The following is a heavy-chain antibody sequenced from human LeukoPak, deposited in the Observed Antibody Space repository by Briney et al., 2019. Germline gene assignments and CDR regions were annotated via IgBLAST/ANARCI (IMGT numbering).Heavy chain of an antibody. D-gene: IGHD3-22*01. V-gene: IGHV3-30-3*01. Sequence: GRSLRLSCAASGFTFSSYATHWVRQAPGKGLEWVAVISYDGSNKYYADSVKGRFTISRDNSKNTLYLQMNSLRAEDTAVYYCAKAALSYYYDSSGYPHYYFDYWGQGTLVTVSS. CDR1: GFTFSSYA. J-gene: IGHJ4*02. CDR3: AKAALSYYYDSSGYPHYYFDY. CDR2: ISYDGSNK.